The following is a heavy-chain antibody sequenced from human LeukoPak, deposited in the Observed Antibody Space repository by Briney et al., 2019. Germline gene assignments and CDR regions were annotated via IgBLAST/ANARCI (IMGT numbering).Heavy chain of an antibody. CDR3: ARMNRGNYFDY. CDR2: IDWDDDT. Sequence: SGPTLVNPTQTLTLTCTFFGFSLNASGMCVSWIRQPPGKAREWLARIDWDDDTYYSTSLNTRLTISKDTSKNQVVLTMTNMDPVDTATYYCARMNRGNYFDYWGQGTLVTVSS. D-gene: IGHD7-27*01. V-gene: IGHV2-70*11. CDR1: GFSLNASGMC. J-gene: IGHJ4*02.